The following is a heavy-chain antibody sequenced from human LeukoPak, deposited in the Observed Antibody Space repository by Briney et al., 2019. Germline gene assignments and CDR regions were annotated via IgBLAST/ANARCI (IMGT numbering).Heavy chain of an antibody. Sequence: SETLSLTCAVYGGNFSGYYWSWIRQPPGKGLEWIGKINHSGSTNYNPSLKSRVTISVDTSKNQFSLKLSSVTAADTAVYCCAREIAVAGTAYYGMDVWGQGTTVTVSS. V-gene: IGHV4-34*01. CDR1: GGNFSGYY. J-gene: IGHJ6*02. CDR3: AREIAVAGTAYYGMDV. D-gene: IGHD6-19*01. CDR2: INHSGST.